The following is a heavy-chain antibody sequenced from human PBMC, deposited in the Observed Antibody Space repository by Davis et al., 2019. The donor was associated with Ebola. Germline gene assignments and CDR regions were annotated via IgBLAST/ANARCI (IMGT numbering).Heavy chain of an antibody. CDR1: GGALSSGGYF. D-gene: IGHD3-3*01. J-gene: IGHJ5*02. V-gene: IGHV4-61*08. CDR2: ISHSGST. CDR3: AREAAIYYDFWSGFGWFDP. Sequence: MPSETLSLTCTVSGGALSSGGYFWSWIRQPPGKGLEWIGYISHSGSTNYNPSLKSRLTISVDTSKNQLSLRLSSVTAADTAVYYCAREAAIYYDFWSGFGWFDPWGRGTLVTVSS.